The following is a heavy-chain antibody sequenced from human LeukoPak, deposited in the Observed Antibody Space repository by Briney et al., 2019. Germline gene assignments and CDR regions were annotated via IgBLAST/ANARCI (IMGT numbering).Heavy chain of an antibody. CDR3: AKEYSSSWYNYYYYGMDV. CDR1: GFTFSSYA. J-gene: IGHJ6*02. CDR2: ISGSGGST. D-gene: IGHD6-13*01. Sequence: GGSLRLSCAASGFTFSSYAMSWVRQAPGKGLEWVSAISGSGGSTYYADSVEGRFTISRDNSKNTLYLQMNSLRAEDTAVYYCAKEYSSSWYNYYYYGMDVWGQGTTVTVSS. V-gene: IGHV3-23*01.